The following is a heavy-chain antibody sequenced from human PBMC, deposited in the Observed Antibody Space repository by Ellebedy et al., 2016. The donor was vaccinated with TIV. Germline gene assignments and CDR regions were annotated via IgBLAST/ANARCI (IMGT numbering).Heavy chain of an antibody. Sequence: PGGSLRLSCAASGFTLSTYWMNWVRQAPGKGLEWVASMRQDGREEYFVDSVKGRFTISKDNAKNSLFLQMNSLRAEDTAVYYCARATSIGDYVYYWGQGTLVTVSS. CDR1: GFTLSTYW. CDR2: MRQDGREE. V-gene: IGHV3-7*04. J-gene: IGHJ4*02. D-gene: IGHD2/OR15-2a*01. CDR3: ARATSIGDYVYY.